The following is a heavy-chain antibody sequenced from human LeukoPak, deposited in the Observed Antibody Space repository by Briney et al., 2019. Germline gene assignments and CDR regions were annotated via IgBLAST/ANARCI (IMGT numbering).Heavy chain of an antibody. CDR3: ATAVVLYYYDSSGYYGAFDI. J-gene: IGHJ3*02. CDR1: GYTFTSYG. V-gene: IGHV1-18*01. D-gene: IGHD3-22*01. Sequence: ASVKVSCKASGYTFTSYGISWVRQAPGQGLEWMGWISAYNGNTNYAQKLQGRVTMTTDTSTSTAYMELRSLRSDDTAVYYRATAVVLYYYDSSGYYGAFDIWGQGTMVTVSS. CDR2: ISAYNGNT.